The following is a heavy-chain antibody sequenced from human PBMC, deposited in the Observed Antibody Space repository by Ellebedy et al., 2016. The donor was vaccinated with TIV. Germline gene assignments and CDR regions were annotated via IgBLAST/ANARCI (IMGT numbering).Heavy chain of an antibody. CDR2: IGTAGDT. CDR3: ARDRGTVTVPPALNWFDP. V-gene: IGHV3-13*01. J-gene: IGHJ5*02. CDR1: GFTFSNYD. Sequence: GESLKISCAASGFTFSNYDMHWVRQATGKGLEWVSAIGTAGDTYYPDSVKGRFTISRENAKNSLYLQMNSLRAGDTAVYYCARDRGTVTVPPALNWFDPWGQGTLVTVST. D-gene: IGHD4-11*01.